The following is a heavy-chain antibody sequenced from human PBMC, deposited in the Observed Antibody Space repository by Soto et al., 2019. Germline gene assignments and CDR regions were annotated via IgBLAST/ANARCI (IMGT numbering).Heavy chain of an antibody. J-gene: IGHJ5*02. V-gene: IGHV1-69*06. Sequence: GASVKVSCKASGGAFGSDAITWWRQSPGQGLEWVGRIIPIFGTTNYAQNLQGRVTISADKSTLTSYMELHSLTSDDTALYYCARDRTDSGYYTNWLDPWGQGTQVTVSS. D-gene: IGHD3-22*01. CDR1: GGAFGSDA. CDR3: ARDRTDSGYYTNWLDP. CDR2: IIPIFGTT.